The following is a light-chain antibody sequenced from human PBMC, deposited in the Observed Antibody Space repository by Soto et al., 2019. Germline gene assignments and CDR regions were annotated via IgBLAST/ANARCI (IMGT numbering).Light chain of an antibody. J-gene: IGLJ1*01. Sequence: QSARTQPASVSGSPGQSITISCTGTSSDVGGYDFVSWYQHHPGKAPKLIIYEVSTRPSGVSNRFSGSKSGNTASLTISGVQAGDEADYYCSSYTSDWGVFGTGTKVTV. CDR1: SSDVGGYDF. V-gene: IGLV2-14*01. CDR3: SSYTSDWGV. CDR2: EVS.